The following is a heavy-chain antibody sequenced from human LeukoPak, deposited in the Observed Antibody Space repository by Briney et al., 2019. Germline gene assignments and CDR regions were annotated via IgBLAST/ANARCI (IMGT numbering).Heavy chain of an antibody. CDR1: GFTLSRYG. V-gene: IGHV3-33*01. CDR2: IWNDGRNK. D-gene: IGHD6-19*01. J-gene: IGHJ4*02. Sequence: GRSLRLSCAASGFTLSRYGMHWVRQAPGKGLEWVAVIWNDGRNKYYADSVKGRFTISRDNSKNTVYLQMNSLRAEDTAVYYCARWSRYSSGWYELDYWGQGILVTVSS. CDR3: ARWSRYSSGWYELDY.